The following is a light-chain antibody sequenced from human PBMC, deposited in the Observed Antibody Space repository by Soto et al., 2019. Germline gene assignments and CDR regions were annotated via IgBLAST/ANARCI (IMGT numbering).Light chain of an antibody. V-gene: IGKV3-15*01. J-gene: IGKJ1*01. CDR2: GAY. CDR3: QQFNKWPRT. CDR1: QSVSSN. Sequence: EIVMTQSPATLSLSPGERATLSCRASQSVSSNLAWYQQRPGQAPRLIISGAYTRATGIPARFSGSGSGTEFTLTISSLQSEDFAIYYCQQFNKWPRTFAQGTKVDIK.